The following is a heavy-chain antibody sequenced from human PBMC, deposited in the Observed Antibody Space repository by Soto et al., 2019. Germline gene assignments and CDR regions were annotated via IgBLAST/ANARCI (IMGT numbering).Heavy chain of an antibody. CDR2: ISYDGSNK. D-gene: IGHD3-3*01. V-gene: IGHV3-30-3*01. Sequence: SLRLSCAASGFTFSSYAMHWVRQAPGKGLEWVAVISYDGSNKYYADSVKGRFTISRDNSKNTLYLQMNSLRAEDTAVYYCARDRVGGTALTYGMDVWGQGTTVTVSS. CDR3: ARDRVGGTALTYGMDV. CDR1: GFTFSSYA. J-gene: IGHJ6*02.